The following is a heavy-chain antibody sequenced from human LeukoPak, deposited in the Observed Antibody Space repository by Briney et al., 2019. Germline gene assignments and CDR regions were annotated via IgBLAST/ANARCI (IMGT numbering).Heavy chain of an antibody. Sequence: KSSETLSLTCTVSGGSISSYYWSWIRQPPGKGLEWIGYIHYSGSTDYNPSLKSRVTISIDTSKTQFSLILSSVTAAETAVYYCARGARGYSYGPYDYWGQRTLVSASS. V-gene: IGHV4-59*01. D-gene: IGHD5-18*01. J-gene: IGHJ4*02. CDR2: IHYSGST. CDR1: GGSISSYY. CDR3: ARGARGYSYGPYDY.